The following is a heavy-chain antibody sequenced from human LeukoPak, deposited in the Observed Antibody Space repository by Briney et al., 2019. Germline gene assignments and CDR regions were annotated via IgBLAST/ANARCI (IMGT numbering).Heavy chain of an antibody. CDR2: IYHSGST. CDR3: ARTYAAAGTVFSAGYYYMDV. Sequence: SETLSLTCAVSGYSISSGYYWGWIRQPPGKGLEWIGSIYHSGSTYYNPSLKSRVTISVDTSKNQFSLKLSSVTAADAAVYYCARTYAAAGTVFSAGYYYMDVWGKGTTVTVSS. V-gene: IGHV4-38-2*01. J-gene: IGHJ6*03. CDR1: GYSISSGYY. D-gene: IGHD6-13*01.